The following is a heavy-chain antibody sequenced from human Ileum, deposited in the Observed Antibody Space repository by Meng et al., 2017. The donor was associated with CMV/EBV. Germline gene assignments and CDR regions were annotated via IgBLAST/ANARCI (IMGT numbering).Heavy chain of an antibody. CDR1: GGPISSNYY. J-gene: IGHJ4*02. D-gene: IGHD2/OR15-2a*01. CDR3: AQRIYIDSYYFDS. V-gene: IGHV4-39*07. Sequence: QPQSQESGPGLVKPSETLSLTCTVSGGPISSNYYWGWIRQSPGKGLEWIGSLYYNGDTYYNPSLKSRVTLSVDTSKNQFSLKLNSVIAADTAVYYCAQRIYIDSYYFDSWGQGTLVTVSS. CDR2: LYYNGDT.